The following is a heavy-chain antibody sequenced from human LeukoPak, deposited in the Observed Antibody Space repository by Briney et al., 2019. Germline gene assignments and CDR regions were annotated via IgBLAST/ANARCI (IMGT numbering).Heavy chain of an antibody. Sequence: ASVKVSCKASGYTFTGYYMHWVRQAPGQGLEWMGWINPNSGGTNYAQKFQGRVTMTRDTSISTAYMELSRLRSDDTAVYYCARDQVGRYFDWSSFDPWGQGTLVTVSS. V-gene: IGHV1-2*02. CDR3: ARDQVGRYFDWSSFDP. CDR1: GYTFTGYY. D-gene: IGHD3-9*01. J-gene: IGHJ5*02. CDR2: INPNSGGT.